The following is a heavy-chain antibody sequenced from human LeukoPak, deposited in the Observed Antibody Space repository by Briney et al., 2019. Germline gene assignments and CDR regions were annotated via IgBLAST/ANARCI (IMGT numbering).Heavy chain of an antibody. Sequence: SQTLSLTFTFSGGSISSGSYYGSWIRQPAGKGLEWIGRIYTSGSTNYNPSLKSRVTISVDTSKNQFSLKLRSVTAADTAVYYCATHDKTSSGYYGYWGQGTLVTVSS. CDR2: IYTSGST. V-gene: IGHV4-61*02. CDR1: GGSISSGSYY. D-gene: IGHD3-22*01. CDR3: ATHDKTSSGYYGY. J-gene: IGHJ4*02.